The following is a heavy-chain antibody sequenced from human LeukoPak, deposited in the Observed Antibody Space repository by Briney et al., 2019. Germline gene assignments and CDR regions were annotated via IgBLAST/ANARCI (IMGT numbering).Heavy chain of an antibody. Sequence: GGSLRLSCAASGFTFSSYWIHWVRQAPGKGLVWVSRINSDGTGTTYADSVKGRFTISRDNAKNTLYLQMNSLRAEDTAVYYCAKGAQWLNDAFDIWGQGTMVTVSS. J-gene: IGHJ3*02. D-gene: IGHD6-19*01. CDR1: GFTFSSYW. CDR3: AKGAQWLNDAFDI. V-gene: IGHV3-74*01. CDR2: INSDGTGT.